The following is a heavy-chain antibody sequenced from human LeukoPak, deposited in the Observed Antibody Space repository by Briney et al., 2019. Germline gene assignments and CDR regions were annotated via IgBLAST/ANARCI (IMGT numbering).Heavy chain of an antibody. D-gene: IGHD2-15*01. J-gene: IGHJ4*02. CDR3: ARDGGCAGGSCYRRFDY. CDR2: IKRDGSSP. CDR1: GFTFSSYW. V-gene: IGHV3-74*01. Sequence: GGSLRLSCAASGFTFSSYWMHWIRHAPGKGLVWVSRIKRDGSSPAYADSVKGRFTISRDNAKNSLYLQMNSLRAEDTAVYYCARDGGCAGGSCYRRFDYWGQGTLVTVSS.